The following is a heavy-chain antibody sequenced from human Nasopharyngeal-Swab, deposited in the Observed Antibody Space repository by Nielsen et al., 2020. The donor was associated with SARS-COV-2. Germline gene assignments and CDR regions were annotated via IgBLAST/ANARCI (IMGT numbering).Heavy chain of an antibody. CDR2: ISTTSDYI. CDR3: ARGGSSFPFDY. V-gene: IGHV3-21*01. D-gene: IGHD6-13*01. Sequence: GGSLRLSCAASGFTFTDYVMNWVRQAPGKGLEWVSSISTTSDYIYYADSVKGRFTISRDDANNSLYLQMNSLRAGDTGVYYCARGGSSFPFDYWGPGTLVTVSS. CDR1: GFTFTDYV. J-gene: IGHJ4*02.